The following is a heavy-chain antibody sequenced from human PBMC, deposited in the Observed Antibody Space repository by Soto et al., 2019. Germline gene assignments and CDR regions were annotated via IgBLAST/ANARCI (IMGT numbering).Heavy chain of an antibody. J-gene: IGHJ6*02. CDR1: DHTFTYYG. CDR2: ISGYNGKT. D-gene: IGHD2-21*01. CDR3: AVTCGRYFSLDT. V-gene: IGHV1-18*01. Sequence: QAQLLQSGGEVKKPGASVKVSCNSSDHTFTYYGINWVRRAPVQGLEWMGWISGYNGKTKYAQKFQDRFTMSADTTTRTAYMEMMCLTSDDTAVYFFAVTCGRYFSLDTWGQGTTVTVSS.